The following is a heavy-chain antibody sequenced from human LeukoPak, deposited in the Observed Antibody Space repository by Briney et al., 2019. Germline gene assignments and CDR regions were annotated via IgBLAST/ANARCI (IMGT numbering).Heavy chain of an antibody. CDR3: ARPAANLRLDPYYYYGMDV. CDR1: GYIFSGQY. J-gene: IGHJ6*02. V-gene: IGHV1-2*06. Sequence: ASVKVSCEASGYIFSGQYIHWVRQAPGHGLEWMGRINPSSGGTNYAQKFQGRVTMTRDTSISTVYMELNSLRSDDTAVYYCARPAANLRLDPYYYYGMDVWGQGTTVTVSS. CDR2: INPSSGGT. D-gene: IGHD2-2*01.